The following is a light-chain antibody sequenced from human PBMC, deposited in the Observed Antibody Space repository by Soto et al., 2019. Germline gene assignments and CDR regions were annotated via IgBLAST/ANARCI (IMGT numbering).Light chain of an antibody. J-gene: IGKJ3*01. CDR1: QSVSSSY. Sequence: EIVLTQSPGTLSLSPGERATLSCRASQSVSSSYLAWYQQKPGQAPRLLIYGASSRATGIPDRFSGSGSGTDFTLTSSILEPEDFAVYYCQQYGSPLITFGPGTKVDIK. CDR3: QQYGSPLIT. CDR2: GAS. V-gene: IGKV3-20*01.